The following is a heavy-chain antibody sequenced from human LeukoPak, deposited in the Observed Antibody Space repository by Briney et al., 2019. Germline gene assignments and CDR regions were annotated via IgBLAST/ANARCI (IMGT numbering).Heavy chain of an antibody. V-gene: IGHV3-23*01. CDR2: ISSSGDNT. D-gene: IGHD2-15*01. CDR3: ARGSYCSGGSCYPLFDY. Sequence: GGSLRLSCAASGFTFSDYAMSWVRQAPGKGLEWVSAISSSGDNTYYADSVKGRFTISRDNSKNTLCLQMNSLRAEDTAVYYCARGSYCSGGSCYPLFDYWGQGTLVTVSS. CDR1: GFTFSDYA. J-gene: IGHJ4*02.